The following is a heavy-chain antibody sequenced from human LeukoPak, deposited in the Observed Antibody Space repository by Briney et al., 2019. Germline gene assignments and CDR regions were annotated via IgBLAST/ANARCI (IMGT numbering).Heavy chain of an antibody. CDR3: ARGRDDYNYYFDY. V-gene: IGHV4-31*03. CDR2: IYYSGST. J-gene: IGHJ4*02. D-gene: IGHD5-24*01. CDR1: GVSISSGGYN. Sequence: PSETLSLTCTVSGVSISSGGYNWSWIRQQPGKGLEWIGYIYYSGSTYYNPSLKSRVTISVDTSKNQFSLKLSSVTAADTAVYYCARGRDDYNYYFDYWGQGTLVTVSS.